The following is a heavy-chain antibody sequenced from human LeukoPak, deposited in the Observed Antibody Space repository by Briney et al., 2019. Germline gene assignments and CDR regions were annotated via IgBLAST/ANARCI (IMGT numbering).Heavy chain of an antibody. CDR3: SKDQGSGWLNYYYGMDV. Sequence: GGSLRLSCAASGFTFSSYGMHWVRQAPGKGLEWVAVISYDGSNKYYADSVKGRFTISRDNSKNTLYLQMNSLRAEDTAVYYCSKDQGSGWLNYYYGMDVWGQGTTVTVSS. V-gene: IGHV3-30*18. CDR1: GFTFSSYG. J-gene: IGHJ6*02. D-gene: IGHD6-19*01. CDR2: ISYDGSNK.